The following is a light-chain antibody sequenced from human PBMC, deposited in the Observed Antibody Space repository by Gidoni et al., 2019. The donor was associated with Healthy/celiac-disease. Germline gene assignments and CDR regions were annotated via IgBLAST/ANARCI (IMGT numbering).Light chain of an antibody. CDR2: AAS. CDR3: QQLNSYPRVT. Sequence: DIQLTQSPSFLSASVGDRVTITCRASQGISSYLAWYQQKPGKAPKLLIYAASTLQSGVPSRFSGSGSGTEFTLTISSLQPEDFATYYCQQLNSYPRVTFGHGTKVYIK. CDR1: QGISSY. V-gene: IGKV1-9*01. J-gene: IGKJ3*01.